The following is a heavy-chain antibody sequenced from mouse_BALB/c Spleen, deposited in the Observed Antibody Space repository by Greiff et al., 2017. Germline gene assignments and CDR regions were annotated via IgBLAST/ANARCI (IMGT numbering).Heavy chain of an antibody. D-gene: IGHD2-2*01. J-gene: IGHJ3*01. CDR3: ARKGDGYDWFAY. V-gene: IGHV3-2*02. CDR2: ISYSGST. CDR1: GYSITSDYA. Sequence: EVQLQESGPGLVKPSQSLSLTCTVTGYSITSDYAWNWIRQFPGNKLEWMGYISYSGSTSYNPSLKSRISITRDTSKNQFFLQLNSVTTEDTATYYCARKGDGYDWFAYWGQGTLVTVSA.